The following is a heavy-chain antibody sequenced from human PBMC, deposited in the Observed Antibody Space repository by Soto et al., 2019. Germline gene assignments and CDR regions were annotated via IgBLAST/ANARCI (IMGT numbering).Heavy chain of an antibody. J-gene: IGHJ6*02. CDR3: ARDNVRPQLGGNYYYITDV. V-gene: IGHV1-69*12. Sequence: QVQLVQSGAEVKEPGSSVKVSCQASGGTFSSYALSWVRQAPGQGLEWMGGIIPLFRTPDYAQKFQGRVTITADESTSTAYRELSSLRSEDTAIYFCARDNVRPQLGGNYYYITDVWGQGTTITVSS. D-gene: IGHD3-10*01. CDR1: GGTFSSYA. CDR2: IIPLFRTP.